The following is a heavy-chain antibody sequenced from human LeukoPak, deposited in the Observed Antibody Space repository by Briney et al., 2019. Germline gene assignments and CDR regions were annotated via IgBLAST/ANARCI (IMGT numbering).Heavy chain of an antibody. J-gene: IGHJ6*02. CDR1: GGSISSYY. D-gene: IGHD2-15*01. CDR3: ASGRGEGYCSGGSCWGDYYYYGMEV. V-gene: IGHV4-59*01. CDR2: IYYSGST. Sequence: SETLSLTCTVSGGSISSYYWSWIRQPPGKGLEWIGYIYYSGSTNYNPSLKSRVTISVDTSKNQFSLKLSSVTAADTAVYYCASGRGEGYCSGGSCWGDYYYYGMEVWGQGTTVTVSS.